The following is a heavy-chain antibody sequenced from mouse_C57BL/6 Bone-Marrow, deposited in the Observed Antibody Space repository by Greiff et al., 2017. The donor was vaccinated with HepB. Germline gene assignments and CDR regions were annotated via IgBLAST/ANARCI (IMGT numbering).Heavy chain of an antibody. J-gene: IGHJ4*01. D-gene: IGHD1-1*01. Sequence: VQLQQSGPELVKPGASVKISCKASGYSFTDYNMNWVKQSNGKSLEWIGVINPNYGTTSYNQKFKGKAKLTVDQSSSTAYMQLNSLTSEDSAVYYCAREDYYGSSYDPGAMDYWGQGTSVTVSS. CDR2: INPNYGTT. CDR1: GYSFTDYN. CDR3: AREDYYGSSYDPGAMDY. V-gene: IGHV1-39*01.